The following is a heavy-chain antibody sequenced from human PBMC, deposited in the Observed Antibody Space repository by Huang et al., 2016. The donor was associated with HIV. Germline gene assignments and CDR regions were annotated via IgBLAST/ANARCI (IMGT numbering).Heavy chain of an antibody. J-gene: IGHJ1*01. V-gene: IGHV4-34*02. CDR3: ARGLRFCRGGDCFPTHFQH. Sequence: QVRFEQWGAGLLKPSETLSLTCAVYCGSFSGYQWTWIRPSPGNGLEGIGEINHSGKATCKPSRKSRMNITGDRSKNQFSRKVASLTVTDTAVYFCARGLRFCRGGDCFPTHFQHWSQG. CDR1: CGSFSGYQ. D-gene: IGHD2-21*02. CDR2: INHSGKA.